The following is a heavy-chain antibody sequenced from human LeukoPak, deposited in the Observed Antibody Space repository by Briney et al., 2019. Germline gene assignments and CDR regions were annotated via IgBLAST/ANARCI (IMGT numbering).Heavy chain of an antibody. J-gene: IGHJ6*03. D-gene: IGHD3-3*01. CDR1: GVTFSSYS. Sequence: AGSLRLSCAASGVTFSSYSMNWVRQAPGKGLEWVSYISSISSTIYYADSVKGRFTIARDNAKNSLYLQMNRLRAEDTAVYYCARDHNRDYDCWSGSKLYYYYMDVWGKGTTVTVSS. V-gene: IGHV3-48*04. CDR3: ARDHNRDYDCWSGSKLYYYYMDV. CDR2: ISSISSTI.